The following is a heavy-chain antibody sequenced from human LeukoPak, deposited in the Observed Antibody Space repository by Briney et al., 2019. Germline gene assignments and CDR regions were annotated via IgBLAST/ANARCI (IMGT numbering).Heavy chain of an antibody. V-gene: IGHV3-21*01. CDR3: ARDRVDTVVSAPNFHYGMDV. D-gene: IGHD5-18*01. CDR2: ISSSSTYI. CDR1: GFTFRAYT. Sequence: GGSLRLSCAASGFTFRAYTMAWVRQAPGKGLEWVSSISSSSTYISNVDSVKGRFTISRDNAKNSLYLQMNSLRAEETAVYYCARDRVDTVVSAPNFHYGMDVWGQGTTVTVTS. J-gene: IGHJ6*02.